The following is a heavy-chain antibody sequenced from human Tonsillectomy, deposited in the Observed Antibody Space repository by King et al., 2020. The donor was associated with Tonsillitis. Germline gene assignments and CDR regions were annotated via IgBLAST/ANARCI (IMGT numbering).Heavy chain of an antibody. Sequence: VQLVESGGGVVQPGRSLRLSCAASGFTFSSYGMHWVRQAPGKGLEWVAVISYDGSNKYYADSVKGRFTIPRDNSKNTLYLQMNSLRAEDRALYYCAKDALIAAAGYLDYWGQGTLVTVSS. J-gene: IGHJ4*02. V-gene: IGHV3-30*18. CDR2: ISYDGSNK. CDR1: GFTFSSYG. CDR3: AKDALIAAAGYLDY. D-gene: IGHD6-13*01.